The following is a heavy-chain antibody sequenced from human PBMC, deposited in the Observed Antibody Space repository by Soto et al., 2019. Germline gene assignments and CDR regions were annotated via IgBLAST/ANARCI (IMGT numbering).Heavy chain of an antibody. CDR1: GGTFSSYA. J-gene: IGHJ6*04. Sequence: QVQLVQSGAEVKQPGSSVKVSCKASGGTFSSYAISWVRQAPGQGLEWMGGIIPISGTANYAQKFQGRVTITADESTSTAYMELSSLRSEDTAVYYCARSQGSSTSLEIYYYYYYGMEVWGKANTVSVSS. V-gene: IGHV1-69*01. CDR2: IIPISGTA. CDR3: ARSQGSSTSLEIYYYYYYGMEV. D-gene: IGHD2-2*01.